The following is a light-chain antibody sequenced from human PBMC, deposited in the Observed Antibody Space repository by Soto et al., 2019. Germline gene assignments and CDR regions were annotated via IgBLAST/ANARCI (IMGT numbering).Light chain of an antibody. V-gene: IGKV1-5*03. CDR1: QSISSW. CDR2: KAS. J-gene: IGKJ1*01. Sequence: DIQMTQSPSTLSASVGERVTITCRASQSISSWLAWYQQKPGKAPKLLIYKASSLESGVPSRFSGSGSGTEFTLTISSLQPDDFATYYCQXYNSYSWTFG. CDR3: QXYNSYSWT.